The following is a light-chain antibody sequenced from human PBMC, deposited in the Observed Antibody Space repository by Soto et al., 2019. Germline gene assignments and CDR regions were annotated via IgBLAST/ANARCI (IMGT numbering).Light chain of an antibody. J-gene: IGKJ5*01. CDR2: DAS. CDR3: QQYHSYLIT. V-gene: IGKV1-5*01. CDR1: QSISSW. Sequence: PSTLSASVGDRVTITCRASQSISSWLAWYQQKPGKAPKLLIYDASSLESGVPSRFSGSGSGTEFTLTISSLQPDDFAAYYCQQYHSYLITFGQGTRLEIK.